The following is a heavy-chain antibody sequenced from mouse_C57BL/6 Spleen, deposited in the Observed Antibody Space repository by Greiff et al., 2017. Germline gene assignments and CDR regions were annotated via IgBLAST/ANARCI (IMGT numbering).Heavy chain of an antibody. D-gene: IGHD2-3*01. CDR1: GFTFSSYA. J-gene: IGHJ3*01. CDR2: ISSGGDYI. Sequence: EVMLVESGEGLVKPGGSLKLSCAASGFTFSSYAMSWVRQTPEKRLEWVAYISSGGDYIYYADTVKGRFTISRDNARNTLYLQMSSLKSEDTAMYYGTRDRGLLVWFAYWGQGTLVTVSA. V-gene: IGHV5-9-1*02. CDR3: TRDRGLLVWFAY.